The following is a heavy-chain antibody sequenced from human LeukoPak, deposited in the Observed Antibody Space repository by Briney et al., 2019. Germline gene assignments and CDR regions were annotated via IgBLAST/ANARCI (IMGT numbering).Heavy chain of an antibody. CDR2: IWYDGSNK. CDR1: GFTFSSYG. CDR3: AKHSTGCSSWYEY. D-gene: IGHD6-13*01. J-gene: IGHJ4*02. V-gene: IGHV3-33*06. Sequence: GGSLRLSCAASGFTFSSYGMHWVRQAPGKGLEWVAVIWYDGSNKYYADSVKGRFTISRDNSKNTLYLQMNSLRAEDTAVYYCAKHSTGCSSWYEYWGQGTLVTVSS.